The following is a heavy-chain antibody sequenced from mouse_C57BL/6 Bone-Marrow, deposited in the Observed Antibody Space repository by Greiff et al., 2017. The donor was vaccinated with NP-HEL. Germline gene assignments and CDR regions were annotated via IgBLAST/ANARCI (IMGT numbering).Heavy chain of an antibody. CDR1: GYTFTSYW. J-gene: IGHJ3*01. Sequence: VKLQQPGAELVKPGASVKLSCKASGYTFTSYWMQWVKQRPGQGLEWIGEIDPSDSYTNYNQKFKGKATLTVDTSSSTAYMQLSSLTSEDSAVYYCARSIYYGYDRFAYWGQGTLVTVSA. CDR2: IDPSDSYT. V-gene: IGHV1-50*01. D-gene: IGHD2-2*01. CDR3: ARSIYYGYDRFAY.